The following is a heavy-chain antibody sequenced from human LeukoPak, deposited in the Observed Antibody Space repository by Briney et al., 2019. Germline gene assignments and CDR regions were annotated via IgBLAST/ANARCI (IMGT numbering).Heavy chain of an antibody. V-gene: IGHV3-9*01. J-gene: IGHJ3*02. D-gene: IGHD4-17*01. CDR2: ISWNSGSI. CDR1: GFTFDDYA. Sequence: SLRLSCAASGFTFDDYAMHWVRQAPGKGLEWVSGISWNSGSIGYADSVEGRFTISRDNAKNSLYLQMNSLRAEDTALYYCAKDRSMTTNAFDIWGQGTMVTVSS. CDR3: AKDRSMTTNAFDI.